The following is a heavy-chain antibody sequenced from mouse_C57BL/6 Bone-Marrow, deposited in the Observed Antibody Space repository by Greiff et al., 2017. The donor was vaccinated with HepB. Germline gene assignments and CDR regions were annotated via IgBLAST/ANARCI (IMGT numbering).Heavy chain of an antibody. J-gene: IGHJ3*01. D-gene: IGHD1-1*01. CDR3: ARRDYYGSSAGFAY. CDR1: GYTFTSYW. CDR2: IYPGSGST. V-gene: IGHV1-55*01. Sequence: QVHVKQPGAELVKPGASVKMSCKASGYTFTSYWITWVKQRPGQGLEWIGDIYPGSGSTNYNEKFKSKATLTVDTSSSTAYMQLSSLTSEDSAVYYCARRDYYGSSAGFAYWGQGTLVTVSA.